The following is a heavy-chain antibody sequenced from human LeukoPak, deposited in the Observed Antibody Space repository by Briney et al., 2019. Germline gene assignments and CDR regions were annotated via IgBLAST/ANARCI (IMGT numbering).Heavy chain of an antibody. CDR1: GDSVSSNSAA. J-gene: IGHJ6*02. Sequence: SQTLSLTCAISGDSVSSNSAAWNWIRQSPSRGLEWLGRTYYRSKWYNDYAVSVKSRITINPDTSKNQFSLQLNSVTPEDTAVYYCARVGYCSGGSCTLPYYYYGMDVWGQGTTVTVSS. D-gene: IGHD2-15*01. V-gene: IGHV6-1*01. CDR3: ARVGYCSGGSCTLPYYYYGMDV. CDR2: TYYRSKWYN.